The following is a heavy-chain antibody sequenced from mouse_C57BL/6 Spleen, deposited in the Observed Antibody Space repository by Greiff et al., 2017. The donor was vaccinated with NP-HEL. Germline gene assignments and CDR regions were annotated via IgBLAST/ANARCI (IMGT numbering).Heavy chain of an antibody. CDR1: GFTFSSYA. D-gene: IGHD4-1*01. CDR3: TRDKGNWHAMDY. CDR2: ISSGGDYI. Sequence: EVKLVESGEGLVKPGGSLKLSCAASGFTFSSYAMSWVRQTPEKRLEWVAYISSGGDYIYYADTVKGRFTISRDNARNTLYLQMSSLKSEDTAMYYCTRDKGNWHAMDYWGQGTSVTVSS. J-gene: IGHJ4*01. V-gene: IGHV5-9-1*02.